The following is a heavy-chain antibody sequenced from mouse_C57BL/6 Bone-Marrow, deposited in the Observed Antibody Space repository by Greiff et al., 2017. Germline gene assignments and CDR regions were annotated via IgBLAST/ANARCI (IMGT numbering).Heavy chain of an antibody. J-gene: IGHJ4*01. Sequence: LHHPGPDLLIPGAPVSLSAKPFASPFTGSGLHWVTQRPGQGLEWIGECDPSDSYTNYNQKFKGKSTLTVDKSSSTAYMQLSSLTSEDSAVYYCAREGYHAMDYWGQGTSVTVSS. CDR3: AREGYHAMDY. CDR1: ASPFTGSG. CDR2: CDPSDSYT. V-gene: IGHV1-69*01.